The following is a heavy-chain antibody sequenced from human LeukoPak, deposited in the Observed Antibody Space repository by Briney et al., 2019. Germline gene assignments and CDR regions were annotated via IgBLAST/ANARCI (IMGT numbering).Heavy chain of an antibody. CDR2: TSGSGGST. D-gene: IGHD6-6*01. CDR1: GFTFSSYA. CDR3: AKREYSSSEFDY. J-gene: IGHJ4*02. Sequence: GGSLRLSCAASGFTFSSYAMSWVRQAPGKGLEWVSATSGSGGSTYYADSVKGRFTISRDNSKNTLYLQMNSLRAEDTAVYYCAKREYSSSEFDYWGQGTLVTVSS. V-gene: IGHV3-23*01.